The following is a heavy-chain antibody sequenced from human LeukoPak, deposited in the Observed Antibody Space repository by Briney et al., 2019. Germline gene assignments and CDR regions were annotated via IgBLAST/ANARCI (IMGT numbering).Heavy chain of an antibody. V-gene: IGHV4-4*07. CDR3: ARASDNYYGSGSHSRQGDY. CDR1: GGGSISSYY. Sequence: SETLSLTCTVSGGGSISSYYWSWIRQPAGEGLEWIGRIYSSGSTNYNPSLKSRVTMSVDTSKTQFSLKLRTVTAADTALYYCARASDNYYGSGSHSRQGDYWGQGTLVTVSS. J-gene: IGHJ4*02. D-gene: IGHD3-10*01. CDR2: IYSSGST.